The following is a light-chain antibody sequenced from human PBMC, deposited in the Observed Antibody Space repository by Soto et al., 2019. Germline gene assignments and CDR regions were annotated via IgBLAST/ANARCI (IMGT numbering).Light chain of an antibody. V-gene: IGLV6-57*01. Sequence: NFMLTQPHSVSESPGKTVIISCTRSSGSIDSNYVQWYQQCPGSSPTTVIYEDNQRPSGVPDRFSGSIDSSSNSASLTISGLETEDEADYYCQSYDATNQVFGGGTKLTVL. CDR2: EDN. J-gene: IGLJ3*02. CDR1: SGSIDSNY. CDR3: QSYDATNQV.